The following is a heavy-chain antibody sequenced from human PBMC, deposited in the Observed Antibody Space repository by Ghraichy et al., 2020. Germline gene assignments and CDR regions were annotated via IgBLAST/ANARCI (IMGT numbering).Heavy chain of an antibody. CDR1: GFTFSSYW. V-gene: IGHV3-74*01. CDR3: ARDQSGFWSGYYGYMDV. J-gene: IGHJ6*03. CDR2: INSDDHST. D-gene: IGHD3-3*01. Sequence: GESLNISCAASGFTFSSYWMHWVRQAPGKGLVWVSRINSDDHSTSYADSVKGRFTISRDNAKNTLYLHMTSLRAEDTAVYYCARDQSGFWSGYYGYMDVWGKGTTVTVSS.